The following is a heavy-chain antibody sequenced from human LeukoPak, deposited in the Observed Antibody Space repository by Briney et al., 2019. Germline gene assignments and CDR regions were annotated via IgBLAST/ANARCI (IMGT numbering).Heavy chain of an antibody. D-gene: IGHD5-12*01. J-gene: IGHJ4*02. V-gene: IGHV1-69*06. CDR2: IIPIFGTA. CDR1: GGTFSSYA. CDR3: ARGGTNIVATIRGPPGITRDGDYFDY. Sequence: SVKVSCKASGGTFSSYAISWVRQAPGQGLEWMGGIIPIFGTANYAQKFQGRVTITADKSTSTAYMALSSLRSEDTAVYYCARGGTNIVATIRGPPGITRDGDYFDYWGQGTLVTVSS.